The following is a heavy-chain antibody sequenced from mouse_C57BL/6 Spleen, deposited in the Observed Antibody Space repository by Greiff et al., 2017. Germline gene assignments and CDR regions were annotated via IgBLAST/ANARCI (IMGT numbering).Heavy chain of an antibody. CDR1: GFNIKDDY. D-gene: IGHD1-1*01. J-gene: IGHJ3*01. CDR2: IDPENGDT. V-gene: IGHV14-4*01. CDR3: TRNYYGSSYPAWFAY. Sequence: EVKLMESGAELVRPGASVKLSCTASGFNIKDDYMHWVKQRPEQGLEWIGWIDPENGDTEYASKFQGKATITADTSSNTAYLQLSSLTSEDTAVYYCTRNYYGSSYPAWFAYWGQGTLVTVSA.